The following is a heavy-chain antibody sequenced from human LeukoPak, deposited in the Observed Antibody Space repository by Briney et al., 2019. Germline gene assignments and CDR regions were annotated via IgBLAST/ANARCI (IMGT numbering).Heavy chain of an antibody. CDR1: GFTFSSYS. Sequence: GGSLRLSCAASGFTFSSYSMNWVRQAPGKGLEWVSSISSSSSYMYYADSVKGRFTISRDNAKNSLYLQMNSLRAEDTAVYYCARDSGIAVAGSLDYWGQGTLVTVSS. CDR3: ARDSGIAVAGSLDY. CDR2: ISSSSSYM. V-gene: IGHV3-21*01. D-gene: IGHD6-19*01. J-gene: IGHJ4*02.